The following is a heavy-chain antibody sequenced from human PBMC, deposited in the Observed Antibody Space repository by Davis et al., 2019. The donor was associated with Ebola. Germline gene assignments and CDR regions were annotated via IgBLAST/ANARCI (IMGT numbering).Heavy chain of an antibody. V-gene: IGHV3-73*01. D-gene: IGHD5-12*01. Sequence: GGSLRLSCAASGFTFSGSAMHWVRQASGKGLGWVGRIRSKANSYATAYAASVKGRFTISRDDSKNTAYLQMNSLKTEDTAVYYCTYSGYGGIDYWGQGTLVTVSS. CDR3: TYSGYGGIDY. CDR1: GFTFSGSA. J-gene: IGHJ4*02. CDR2: IRSKANSYAT.